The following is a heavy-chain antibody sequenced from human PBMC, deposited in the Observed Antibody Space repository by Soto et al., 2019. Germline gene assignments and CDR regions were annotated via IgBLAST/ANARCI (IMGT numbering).Heavy chain of an antibody. Sequence: EEQLVESGGGLVQPGGSLRLSCAASGFTFSDYYMSWVRQAPGKGLEWVANINQDGSAKSYVDSVRGRFTISRDNGKNSLSLQMESLRAADTAVYYCARWNGGFDPCGQGTLVTVSS. V-gene: IGHV3-7*05. D-gene: IGHD1-1*01. CDR3: ARWNGGFDP. CDR2: INQDGSAK. CDR1: GFTFSDYY. J-gene: IGHJ5*02.